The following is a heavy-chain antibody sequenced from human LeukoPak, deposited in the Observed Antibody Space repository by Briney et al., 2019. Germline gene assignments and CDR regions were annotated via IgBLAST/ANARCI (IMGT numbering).Heavy chain of an antibody. CDR2: INPNSGGT. CDR1: GYTFTGYY. J-gene: IGHJ2*01. CDR3: ARDRYYYDSSGLGLFDL. D-gene: IGHD3-22*01. V-gene: IGHV1-2*06. Sequence: GASVKVSCKASGYTFTGYYMHWVRQAPGQGLEWVVRINPNSGGTNYAQKFQGRVTMTRDTSISTAYMELSRLRSDDTAVYYCARDRYYYDSSGLGLFDLWGRGTLVTVSS.